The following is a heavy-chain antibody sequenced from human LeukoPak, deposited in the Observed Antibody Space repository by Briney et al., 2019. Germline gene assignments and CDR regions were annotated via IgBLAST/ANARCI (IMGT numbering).Heavy chain of an antibody. V-gene: IGHV3-15*01. CDR1: GFTFSNAW. Sequence: GGSLRLSCAASGFTFSNAWMSWVRQAPGKGLEWVGLIKSKIDGGTTDYAAPVKGRFTISRDDSNNGLYLQMNSLKTEDTAVYYCARDSSSTSCCSGGNYWGQGTLVTVSS. D-gene: IGHD2-2*01. CDR3: ARDSSSTSCCSGGNY. CDR2: IKSKIDGGTT. J-gene: IGHJ4*02.